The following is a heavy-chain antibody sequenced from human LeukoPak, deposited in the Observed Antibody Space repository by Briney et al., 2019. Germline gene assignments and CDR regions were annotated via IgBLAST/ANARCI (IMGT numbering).Heavy chain of an antibody. CDR3: ARGPSGGVNWIAR. J-gene: IGHJ4*02. V-gene: IGHV1-2*02. CDR2: INTNSGGT. Sequence: ASVKVSCKASGYTFTGYYMHWVRQAPGQGLEWMGWINTNSGGTNYAQKFQGRVTMTRDTSISTAYMELSRLRSDDTAVYYCARGPSGGVNWIARWGQGTLATVSS. D-gene: IGHD3-16*01. CDR1: GYTFTGYY.